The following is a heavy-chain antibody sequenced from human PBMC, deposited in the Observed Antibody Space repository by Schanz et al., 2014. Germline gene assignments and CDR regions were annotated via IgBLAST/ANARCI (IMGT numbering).Heavy chain of an antibody. Sequence: QVQLVQSGAEVKKPGASVKVSCKASGYIFINSGISWVRQAPGQGLEWMGWISVYNHNKEYDQKFQGRVTMTTDTSTSTAYMALTDLRSDDTAVYYCARDRGHGDLPGDIWGQGTMVTVSS. D-gene: IGHD4-17*01. CDR3: ARDRGHGDLPGDI. CDR2: ISVYNHNK. V-gene: IGHV1-18*01. CDR1: GYIFINSG. J-gene: IGHJ3*02.